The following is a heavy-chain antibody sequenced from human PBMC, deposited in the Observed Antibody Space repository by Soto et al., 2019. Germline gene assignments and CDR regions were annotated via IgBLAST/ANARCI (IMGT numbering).Heavy chain of an antibody. J-gene: IGHJ4*02. V-gene: IGHV4-31*03. CDR1: GGSISSEGYY. D-gene: IGHD5-18*01. CDR3: ARGRGYSYGPYYFDY. Sequence: QVPLQESGPGLVTPSQTLSLTCTVSGGSISSEGYYWSWFRQPPGKGLEWIGDIYYSGSTYYHPSPKSRLTMAGDTSKSQFSLKLSSVTAADTAVYFCARGRGYSYGPYYFDYWGQGTLVTVSS. CDR2: IYYSGST.